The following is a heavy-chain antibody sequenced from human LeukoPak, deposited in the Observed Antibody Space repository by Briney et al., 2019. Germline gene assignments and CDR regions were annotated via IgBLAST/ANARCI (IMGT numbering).Heavy chain of an antibody. Sequence: SETLSLTCTVSGDSVSSGIYYWTWIRQPPGTGLEWIGYIYYSGSTNYNPSLKSRVTISVDTSKNQFSLKLSSVTAADTAVYYCASRMFYNWFDPWGQGTLVTVSS. V-gene: IGHV4-61*01. J-gene: IGHJ5*02. D-gene: IGHD3-10*02. CDR3: ASRMFYNWFDP. CDR2: IYYSGST. CDR1: GDSVSSGIYY.